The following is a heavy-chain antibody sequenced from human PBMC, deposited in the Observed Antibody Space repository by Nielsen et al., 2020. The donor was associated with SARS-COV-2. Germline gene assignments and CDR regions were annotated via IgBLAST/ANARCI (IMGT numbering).Heavy chain of an antibody. CDR3: ARTILPNWDYRAYDY. CDR1: GGSFSEYY. V-gene: IGHV4-34*01. Sequence: SETLSLTCGVYGGSFSEYYWTWIRQAPGKGLEWIGEIYPSGSTNYNPSLKSRVTISVDTSKMQSSLELRSVTAADTAVYYCARTILPNWDYRAYDYWGQGALVTVSS. J-gene: IGHJ4*02. CDR2: IYPSGST. D-gene: IGHD1-7*01.